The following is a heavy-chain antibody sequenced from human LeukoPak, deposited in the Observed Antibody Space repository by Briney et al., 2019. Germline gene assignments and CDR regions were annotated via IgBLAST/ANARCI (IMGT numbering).Heavy chain of an antibody. CDR3: ARRAGDYSHPYDY. CDR2: IYSGGNT. D-gene: IGHD3-22*01. V-gene: IGHV3-53*01. Sequence: GGSLRLSCTVSGFTVSSNSMSWVRQAPGKGLEWVSFIYSGGNTHNSDSVRGRFTISRDNSKNTLYLQMNTLRAEDTAVYYCARRAGDYSHPYDYWGQGTLVTVSS. CDR1: GFTVSSNS. J-gene: IGHJ4*02.